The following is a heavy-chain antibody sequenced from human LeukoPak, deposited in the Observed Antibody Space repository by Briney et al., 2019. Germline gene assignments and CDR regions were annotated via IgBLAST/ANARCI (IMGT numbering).Heavy chain of an antibody. V-gene: IGHV3-21*01. D-gene: IGHD3-16*01. J-gene: IGHJ4*02. Sequence: PGGSLRLSCAAAGFTSGFTFSSYNMNWVRRAPGKGLEWVSYSSSSGNYVYYADSVRGRFTISRDNAKNSLFLQMNSLRAEDTAVYYCAREGGSGFDYWGQGALVTVSS. CDR2: SSSSGNYV. CDR3: AREGGSGFDY. CDR1: GFTFSSYN.